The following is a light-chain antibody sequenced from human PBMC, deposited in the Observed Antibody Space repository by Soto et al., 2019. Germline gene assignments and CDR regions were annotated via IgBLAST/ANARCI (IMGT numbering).Light chain of an antibody. Sequence: IVLTQSPATLSVSPGERATLSCRASQSVNYNLAWYQQKPGHAPRLLIYGASTRATGVPDRFSGSGSGTDFTLTISRLEPEDFAVYHCQQYGSLSWTFGQGTKV. CDR1: QSVNYN. CDR2: GAS. J-gene: IGKJ1*01. CDR3: QQYGSLSWT. V-gene: IGKV3-20*01.